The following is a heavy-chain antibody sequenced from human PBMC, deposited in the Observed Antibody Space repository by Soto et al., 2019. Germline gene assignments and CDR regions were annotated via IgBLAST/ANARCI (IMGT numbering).Heavy chain of an antibody. Sequence: PGESLKISCNGSGYSFTSYWICWVRQMPWKGLEWMGIIYPGDSDTRYSPSFQGQVTISADKSISTAYLQWSSLKASDTAMYYCASSSSSPTSYYYYGMDVWGQGTTVTVSS. J-gene: IGHJ6*02. CDR2: IYPGDSDT. V-gene: IGHV5-51*01. D-gene: IGHD6-6*01. CDR3: ASSSSSPTSYYYYGMDV. CDR1: GYSFTSYW.